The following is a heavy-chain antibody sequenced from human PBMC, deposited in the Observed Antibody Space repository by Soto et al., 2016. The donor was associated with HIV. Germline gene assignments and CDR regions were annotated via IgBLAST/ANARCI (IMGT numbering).Heavy chain of an antibody. CDR1: GFTFSSYG. J-gene: IGHJ3*01. V-gene: IGHV3-30*18. D-gene: IGHD3-22*01. CDR3: AKSELITMIVRD. Sequence: VQLVESGGGVVQPGRSLRLSCAASGFTFSSYGMHWVRQAPGKGLEWVAVIWYDGSNKYYADSVKGRFTISRDNSKNTLYLQMNSLRAEDTAMYYCAKSELITMIVRDWDQGTMVTVSS. CDR2: IWYDGSNK.